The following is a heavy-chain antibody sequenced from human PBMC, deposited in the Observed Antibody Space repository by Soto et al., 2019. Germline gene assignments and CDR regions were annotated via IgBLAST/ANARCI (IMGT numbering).Heavy chain of an antibody. CDR2: ISSSSSTI. V-gene: IGHV3-48*01. CDR3: ACYDFWSGYYIGYYYYYMDV. D-gene: IGHD3-3*01. CDR1: GFTFSSYS. J-gene: IGHJ6*03. Sequence: GESLKISCAASGFTFSSYSMNWVRQAPGKGLEWVSYISSSSSTIYYADSVKGRFTISRDNAKNSLYLQMNSLRAEDTAVYYCACYDFWSGYYIGYYYYYMDVWGKGTTVTVSS.